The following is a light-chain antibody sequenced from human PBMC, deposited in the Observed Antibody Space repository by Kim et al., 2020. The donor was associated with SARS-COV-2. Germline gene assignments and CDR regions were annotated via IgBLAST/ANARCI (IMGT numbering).Light chain of an antibody. CDR1: QSVISD. CDR3: QQYNDWRPIT. CDR2: GAS. V-gene: IGKV3-15*01. Sequence: PAERATPSCRASQSVISDVAWYQHKPGQAPRLLISGASTRAAGIPARFIGSGSGTEFTLTINSLQSEDFAVYYCQQYNDWRPITFGQGTRLEIK. J-gene: IGKJ5*01.